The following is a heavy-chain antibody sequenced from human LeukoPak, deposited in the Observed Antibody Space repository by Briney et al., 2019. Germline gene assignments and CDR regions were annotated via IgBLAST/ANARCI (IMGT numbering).Heavy chain of an antibody. CDR2: IFHTGST. D-gene: IGHD3-16*02. V-gene: IGHV4-59*01. J-gene: IGHJ4*02. CDR1: GGSISSYY. CDR3: ARDVGYDYVWGSYRYFDS. Sequence: SETLSLTCTVSGGSISSYYWSWIRQLPGKGLEWIGYIFHTGSTHYNPSLRSRVIISVDTSKNQFSLKLSAAATADTAVYHCARDVGYDYVWGSYRYFDSWGQGTLVTVSS.